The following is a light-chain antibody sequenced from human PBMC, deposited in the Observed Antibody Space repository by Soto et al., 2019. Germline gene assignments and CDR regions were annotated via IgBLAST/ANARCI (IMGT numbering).Light chain of an antibody. CDR2: ASS. J-gene: IGKJ1*01. Sequence: EIVLTQSPGTLSLSPGERATLSCKTSQSRGSNFLAWYQHKPGQAPRLLIYASSNRATGIPDRFSGSASGTNFTLTINRLEPEDFAVYYWQLYGISPHFGQGTKVDIK. V-gene: IGKV3-20*01. CDR1: QSRGSNF. CDR3: QLYGISPH.